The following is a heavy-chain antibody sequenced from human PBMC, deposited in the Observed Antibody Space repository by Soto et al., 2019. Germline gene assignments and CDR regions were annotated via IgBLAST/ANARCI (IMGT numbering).Heavy chain of an antibody. D-gene: IGHD2-2*02. Sequence: QVQLVQSGAEVKKPGSSVKVSCKASGGTFSSYAISWVRQAPGQGLEWMGGIIPIFGTANYAQKFQGRVTITADESTRTDYVELSSLRAADTAVYYWARGYCSSTSCYTRIAAVGLGAFDIWGQGTMVTVSS. CDR3: ARGYCSSTSCYTRIAAVGLGAFDI. J-gene: IGHJ3*02. CDR1: GGTFSSYA. V-gene: IGHV1-69*01. CDR2: IIPIFGTA.